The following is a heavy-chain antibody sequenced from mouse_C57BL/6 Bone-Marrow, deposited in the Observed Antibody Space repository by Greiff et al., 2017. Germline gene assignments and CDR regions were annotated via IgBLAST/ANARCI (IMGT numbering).Heavy chain of an antibody. Sequence: QVQLQQPGAELVKPGASVKLSCKASGYTFTSYWMHWVKQRPGQGLEWIGMIHPNSGSTNYNEKFKSKATLTVAKSSSTAYMQLSSLTAEDSAVYYCARSGGVYCGSSYGGYWGKGTTLTVSS. CDR3: ARSGGVYCGSSYGGY. D-gene: IGHD1-1*01. J-gene: IGHJ2*01. CDR1: GYTFTSYW. V-gene: IGHV1-64*01. CDR2: IHPNSGST.